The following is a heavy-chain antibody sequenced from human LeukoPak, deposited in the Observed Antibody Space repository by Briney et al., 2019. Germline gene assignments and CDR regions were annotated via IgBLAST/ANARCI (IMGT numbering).Heavy chain of an antibody. CDR3: ATLGYCSSTSCYVGLDYYYYMDV. D-gene: IGHD2-2*01. CDR1: GSTFTSYD. J-gene: IGHJ6*03. Sequence: ASVTVSCTPSGSTFTSYDVDWVRQAAGQGREWIGWMHPNSGKTGYAQRFQGRVTMTRDTSISTAYMELSRLRSDDTAVYYCATLGYCSSTSCYVGLDYYYYMDVWGKGTTGTVSS. V-gene: IGHV1-8*01. CDR2: MHPNSGKT.